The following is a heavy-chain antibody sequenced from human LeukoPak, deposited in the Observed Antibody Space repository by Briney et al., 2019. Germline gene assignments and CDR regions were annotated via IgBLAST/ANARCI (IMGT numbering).Heavy chain of an antibody. CDR2: INPSGGST. CDR1: GYTFTSYY. V-gene: IGHV1-46*01. J-gene: IGHJ4*02. D-gene: IGHD3-22*01. CDR3: AKDYYDSIRYFNY. Sequence: ASVKVSCKASGYTFTSYYMHWVRQAPGQGFEWMGIINPSGGSTSYAQKFQGRVTMTRDTSTSTVYMELSSLRAEDTAVYYCAKDYYDSIRYFNYWGQGTLVTVSS.